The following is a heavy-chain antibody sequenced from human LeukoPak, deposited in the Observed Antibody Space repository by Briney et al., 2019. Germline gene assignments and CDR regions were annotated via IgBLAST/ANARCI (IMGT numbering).Heavy chain of an antibody. Sequence: GGSLRLSCAASGFTFSIYAMSWVRQVPGKGLNWVSSITSTGDSTYYADSVRGRFTISRDNSENTLYLRMNSLRAEDTAVYYCAKDALGSWFDPWGQGTLVTVSS. V-gene: IGHV3-23*01. J-gene: IGHJ5*02. D-gene: IGHD2-15*01. CDR2: ITSTGDST. CDR1: GFTFSIYA. CDR3: AKDALGSWFDP.